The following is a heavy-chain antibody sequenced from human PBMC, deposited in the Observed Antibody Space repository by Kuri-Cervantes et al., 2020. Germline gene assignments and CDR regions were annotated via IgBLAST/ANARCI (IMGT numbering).Heavy chain of an antibody. V-gene: IGHV3-9*01. Sequence: SLKISCAASGFTFDDYAMHWVRQAPGKGLEWVSGISWNSGSIGYADSVKGRFTISRDNAKNSLYLQMNSLRAEDTALYYCAKDIGAANDYWGQGTPVTVSS. CDR1: GFTFDDYA. CDR3: AKDIGAANDY. D-gene: IGHD2-15*01. J-gene: IGHJ4*02. CDR2: ISWNSGSI.